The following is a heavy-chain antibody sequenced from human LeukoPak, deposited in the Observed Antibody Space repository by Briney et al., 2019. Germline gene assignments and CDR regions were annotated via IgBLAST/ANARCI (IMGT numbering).Heavy chain of an antibody. CDR2: IYYSGST. Sequence: SETLSLTCTVSGGSISSSSYYWGWIRQPPGKGLEWIGSIYYSGSTYYNPSLKSRVTISVDTSKNQFSLKLSSVTAADTAVYYSARHEASSGFKDYWGQGTLVTVSS. V-gene: IGHV4-39*01. D-gene: IGHD3-22*01. J-gene: IGHJ4*02. CDR3: ARHEASSGFKDY. CDR1: GGSISSSSYY.